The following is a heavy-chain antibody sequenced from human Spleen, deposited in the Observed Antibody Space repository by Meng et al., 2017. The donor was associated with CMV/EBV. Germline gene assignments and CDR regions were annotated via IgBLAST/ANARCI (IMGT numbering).Heavy chain of an antibody. J-gene: IGHJ6*02. CDR3: ATSVVPAAQYYYYGMDV. Sequence: SCAISGDSVSSNTASWSWIRQSPSRGLEWLGRTYYRSKWYNDYAVSVKSRISINPDTSKNEFSLHLNSVTPEDTAVYYCATSVVPAAQYYYYGMDVWGQGTTVTVSS. V-gene: IGHV6-1*01. CDR2: TYYRSKWYN. D-gene: IGHD4-23*01. CDR1: GDSVSSNTAS.